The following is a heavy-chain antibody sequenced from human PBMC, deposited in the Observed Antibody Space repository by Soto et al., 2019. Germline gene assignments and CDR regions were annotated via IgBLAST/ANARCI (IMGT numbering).Heavy chain of an antibody. J-gene: IGHJ3*02. CDR2: ISGNGGST. CDR1: GFTFYSYA. D-gene: IGHD6-13*01. CDR3: VIRPRMCSRGPEAFDI. Sequence: EVQLLESGGGLVQPGGSLRLSCAASGFTFYSYALSWVRQAPGKGLEWVSVISGNGGSTTYAGSVRGRFTISRDNSKNNVYLKMNSLRAEDPAVDYCVIRPRMCSRGPEAFDIWGQGTMVTVS. V-gene: IGHV3-23*01.